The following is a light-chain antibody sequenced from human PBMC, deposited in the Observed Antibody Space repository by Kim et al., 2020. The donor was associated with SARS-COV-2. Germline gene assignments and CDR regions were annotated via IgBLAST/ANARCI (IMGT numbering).Light chain of an antibody. CDR1: QTISVW. J-gene: IGKJ4*01. CDR3: QQYNAYPLT. V-gene: IGKV1-5*03. CDR2: KAS. Sequence: ASIGDRVTITCRASQTISVWLAWYQQKPGTAPKLLIFKASTLETGVSPRFSGSGSGTDFTLTISSLQADDSATYYCQQYNAYPLTFAGGTKVDIK.